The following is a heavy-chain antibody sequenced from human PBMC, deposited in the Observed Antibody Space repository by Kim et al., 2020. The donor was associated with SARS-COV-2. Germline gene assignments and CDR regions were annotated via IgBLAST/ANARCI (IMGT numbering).Heavy chain of an antibody. J-gene: IGHJ4*02. CDR2: INADNGNT. Sequence: ASVKVSCKASGYTFTSYVMHWVRQAPGQRLEWMCWINADNGNTKYSQKFQGRVTITRDTSATTAYMELSSLRSEDTAVYYCARASSAYSSYAFWGQGTLVTVS. D-gene: IGHD5-12*01. V-gene: IGHV1-3*01. CDR3: ARASSAYSSYAF. CDR1: GYTFTSYV.